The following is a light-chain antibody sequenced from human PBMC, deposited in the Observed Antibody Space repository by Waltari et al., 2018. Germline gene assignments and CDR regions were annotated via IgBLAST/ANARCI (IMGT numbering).Light chain of an antibody. Sequence: HSALIQPASVSGSPGQSITISCTGTGNDIGRYDYVSWYQQQPGEAPKLVIHDVTQPPSGISSRFSGSKSANTASLTISGLQAEDEADYYCSSHRSDFTVVFGGGTRVTVL. CDR3: SSHRSDFTVV. CDR2: DVT. CDR1: GNDIGRYDY. J-gene: IGLJ2*01. V-gene: IGLV2-14*01.